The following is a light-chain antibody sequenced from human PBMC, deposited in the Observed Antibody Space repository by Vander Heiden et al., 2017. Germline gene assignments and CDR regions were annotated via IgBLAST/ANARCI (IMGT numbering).Light chain of an antibody. CDR2: WAS. CDR3: QQYYSTPFT. Sequence: DIVMTQSPDSLAVSLGERATINCKSSQSVLYTSNNKNYLAWYQQKPGQPPKLLLYWASTRESGVPDRFSGSGSGTDFTLTISSLQAGDVAVYYCQQYYSTPFTFAPEAKVGV. CDR1: QSVLYTSNNKNY. V-gene: IGKV4-1*01. J-gene: IGKJ3*01.